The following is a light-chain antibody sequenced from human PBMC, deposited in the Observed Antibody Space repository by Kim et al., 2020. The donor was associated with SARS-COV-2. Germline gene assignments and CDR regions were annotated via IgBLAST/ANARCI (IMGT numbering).Light chain of an antibody. V-gene: IGKV4-1*01. CDR1: QSVLYRSNNKNH. CDR3: QQYFTTPPT. J-gene: IGKJ4*01. Sequence: ATINCKSSQSVLYRSNNKNHLAWYQQNPGQPPKLLVYWASTRESGVPDRFSGSGSGTDFTLTISSLQAEDVAVYYCQQYFTTPPTFGGGTKVDIK. CDR2: WAS.